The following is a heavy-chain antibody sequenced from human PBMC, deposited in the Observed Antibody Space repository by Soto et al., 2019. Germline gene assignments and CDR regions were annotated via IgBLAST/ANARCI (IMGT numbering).Heavy chain of an antibody. Sequence: GGSLRLSCAASGFTFSSYAMSWVRQAPGKGLEWVSAISGSGGSTYYADSVKGRFTISRDNSKNTLYLQMNSLRAEDTAVYYCAKDLRNDIVVVPPKAGPGGGLRNPVGYWGQGTLVTVSS. CDR2: ISGSGGST. CDR3: AKDLRNDIVVVPPKAGPGGGLRNPVGY. CDR1: GFTFSSYA. V-gene: IGHV3-23*01. J-gene: IGHJ4*02. D-gene: IGHD2-2*01.